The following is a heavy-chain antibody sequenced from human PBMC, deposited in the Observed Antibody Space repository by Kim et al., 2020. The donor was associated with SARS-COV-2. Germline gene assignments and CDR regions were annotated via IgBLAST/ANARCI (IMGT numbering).Heavy chain of an antibody. Sequence: GGSLRLSCAASGFTFSDYYMSWIRQAPGKGLEWVSYISSSSSYTNYADSVKGRFTISRDNAKNSLYLQMNSLRAEDTAVYYCARETPEEYQLLPMGAFDIWGQGTMVTVSS. J-gene: IGHJ3*02. V-gene: IGHV3-11*05. D-gene: IGHD2-2*01. CDR2: ISSSSSYT. CDR1: GFTFSDYY. CDR3: ARETPEEYQLLPMGAFDI.